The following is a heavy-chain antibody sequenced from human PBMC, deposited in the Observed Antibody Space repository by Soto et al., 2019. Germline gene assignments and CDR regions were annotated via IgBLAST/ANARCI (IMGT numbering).Heavy chain of an antibody. Sequence: GGSLRLSCAPSGFSFSNYAMSWVRQAPGKGLEWVAGISSSGCTYYVDSLKGRFTISRDNSKNSLSLQMNSLRAEDTAVYYCAKDLSDYSNSYFDYCRQGTLVTVSS. D-gene: IGHD4-4*01. CDR1: GFSFSNYA. J-gene: IGHJ4*02. CDR3: AKDLSDYSNSYFDY. CDR2: ISSSGCT. V-gene: IGHV3-23*01.